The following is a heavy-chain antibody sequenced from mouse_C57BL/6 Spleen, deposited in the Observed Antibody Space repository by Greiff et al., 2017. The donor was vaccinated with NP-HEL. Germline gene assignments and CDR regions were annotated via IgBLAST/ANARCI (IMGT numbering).Heavy chain of an antibody. CDR3: ARIDDYDVGYFDV. V-gene: IGHV2-2*01. D-gene: IGHD2-4*01. CDR2: IWSGGST. CDR1: GFSLTSYG. J-gene: IGHJ1*03. Sequence: VKLMESGPGLVQPSQSLSITCTVSGFSLTSYGVHWVRQSPGKGLEWLGVIWSGGSTDYNAAFISRLSISKDNSKSQVFFKMNSLQADDTAIYYCARIDDYDVGYFDVWGTGTTVTVSS.